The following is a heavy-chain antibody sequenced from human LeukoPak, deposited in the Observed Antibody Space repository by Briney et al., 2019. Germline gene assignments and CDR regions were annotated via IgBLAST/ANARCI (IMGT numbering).Heavy chain of an antibody. CDR2: IYYSGST. J-gene: IGHJ6*02. CDR1: GGSISSYY. D-gene: IGHD2-21*01. Sequence: PSETLSLTCTVSGGSISSYYWSWIRQPPGKGLEWIGYIYYSGSTNYNPSLKSRVTISADTSKNQFSLKLSSVTAADTAVYYCARGDYSYYYGMDVWGQGTTVTVSS. V-gene: IGHV4-59*01. CDR3: ARGDYSYYYGMDV.